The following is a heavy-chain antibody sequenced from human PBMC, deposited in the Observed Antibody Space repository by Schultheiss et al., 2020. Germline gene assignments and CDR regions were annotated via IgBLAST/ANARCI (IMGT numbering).Heavy chain of an antibody. CDR2: IYYSGST. CDR1: GGSISSYY. V-gene: IGHV4-59*08. D-gene: IGHD6-13*01. CDR3: ATIAAAGTLALDY. Sequence: SETLSLTCTVSGGSISSYYWSWIRQPPGKGLEWIGYIYYSGSTNYNPSLKSRVTISVDTSKNQFSLKLSSVTAADTAVYYCATIAAAGTLALDYWGQGTLVTVSS. J-gene: IGHJ4*02.